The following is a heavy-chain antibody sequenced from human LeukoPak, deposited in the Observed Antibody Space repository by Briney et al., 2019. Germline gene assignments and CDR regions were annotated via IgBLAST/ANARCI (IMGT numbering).Heavy chain of an antibody. J-gene: IGHJ4*02. Sequence: ASVKVSCKASGYTFTGYYMNWVRQAPGQGLEWMGWINPNSGATDYAQKFQGRVTMTRDTSISTTYMELSRLRSDDTAVYYCARDYGSGSYSSEFDYWGQGALVTVSS. D-gene: IGHD3-10*01. CDR1: GYTFTGYY. CDR3: ARDYGSGSYSSEFDY. CDR2: INPNSGAT. V-gene: IGHV1-2*02.